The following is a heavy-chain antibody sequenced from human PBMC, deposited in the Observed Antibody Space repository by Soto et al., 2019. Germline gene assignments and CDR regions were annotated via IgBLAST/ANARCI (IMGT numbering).Heavy chain of an antibody. J-gene: IGHJ4*02. Sequence: QVHLQESGPGLLRPSQTLSLTCTVSGSINSGGYYWSLVRQHPVKGLEWIGYIHYSGSTWYNPSLKSRISTSVDTSKYQFSLKLSSVTVADTAVYYCARLRGSGGYSAYYFDSWGQGMLVIVSS. CDR3: ARLRGSGGYSAYYFDS. V-gene: IGHV4-31*03. CDR1: GSINSGGYY. CDR2: IHYSGST. D-gene: IGHD3-10*01.